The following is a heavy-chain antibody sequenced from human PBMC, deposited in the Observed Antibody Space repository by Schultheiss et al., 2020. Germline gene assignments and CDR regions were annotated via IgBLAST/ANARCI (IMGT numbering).Heavy chain of an antibody. D-gene: IGHD3-16*01. V-gene: IGHV3-23*01. Sequence: GGSLRLSFAASGFTCDDYGMSWVRQAPGKGLEWVSAISGSGGSTYYADSVKGRFTISRDNSKNTLYLQMNSLRAEDTAVYYCARDNNIWGSYPGVDYMDVWGKGTTVTVSS. J-gene: IGHJ6*03. CDR2: ISGSGGST. CDR3: ARDNNIWGSYPGVDYMDV. CDR1: GFTCDDYG.